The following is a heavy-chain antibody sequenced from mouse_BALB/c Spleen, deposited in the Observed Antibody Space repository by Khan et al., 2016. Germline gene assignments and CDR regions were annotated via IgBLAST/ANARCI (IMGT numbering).Heavy chain of an antibody. CDR2: ISNGGGST. V-gene: IGHV5-12*02. Sequence: EVELVESGGGLVQPGGSLKLSCATSGFTFSDYYMYWVRQTPEKRLEWVAYISNGGGSTYYPDTVKGGFTISRDNAKNTLYLQMSRLKSEDTAMYYCARHKRYDGSYWYFDVWGAGTTVTVSS. CDR1: GFTFSDYY. D-gene: IGHD2-14*01. J-gene: IGHJ1*01. CDR3: ARHKRYDGSYWYFDV.